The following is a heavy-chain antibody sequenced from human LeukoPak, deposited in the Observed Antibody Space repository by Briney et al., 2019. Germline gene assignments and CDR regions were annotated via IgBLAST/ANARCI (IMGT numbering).Heavy chain of an antibody. Sequence: SETLSLTCAVYGVSFSGYYWSWVRQPPGKGLELSGEINHSESTNYNPSLKRRVPISVDTSKPQFSLKLSSVTAADTAVYYCASGYYYASSGLSGWFDPWGQGTLVTVSS. CDR2: INHSEST. CDR3: ASGYYYASSGLSGWFDP. J-gene: IGHJ5*02. V-gene: IGHV4-34*01. CDR1: GVSFSGYY. D-gene: IGHD3-22*01.